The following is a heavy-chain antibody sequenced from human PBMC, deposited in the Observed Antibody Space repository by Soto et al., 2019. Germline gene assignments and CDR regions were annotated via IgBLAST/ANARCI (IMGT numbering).Heavy chain of an antibody. J-gene: IGHJ6*03. CDR2: TYYRSRWYN. CDR3: AGTASHQWYYMGV. D-gene: IGHD1-7*01. V-gene: IGHV6-1*01. Sequence: SQTLSLTCAISGDSVSGNSAAWNWIRLSPSRGLEWLARTYYRSRWYNDYAVSVRSRITVNPDTSKNQFSLQLTSVTPEDTAVYYCAGTASHQWYYMGVWGKGATVTDAS. CDR1: GDSVSGNSAA.